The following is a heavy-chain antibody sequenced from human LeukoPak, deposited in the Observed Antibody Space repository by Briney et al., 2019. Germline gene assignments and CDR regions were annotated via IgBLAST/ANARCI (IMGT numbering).Heavy chain of an antibody. V-gene: IGHV3-49*04. CDR2: IRSKAYGGTT. Sequence: PGRSLRLSCTASGFTFGDYAMSWVRQAPGKGLEWVGFIRSKAYGGTTEYAASVKGRFTISRDDSKSIAYLQMNSLKTEDTAVYYCTSWCSGSSCPRPDAFDIWGQGTMVTVSS. CDR3: TSWCSGSSCPRPDAFDI. CDR1: GFTFGDYA. D-gene: IGHD6-13*01. J-gene: IGHJ3*02.